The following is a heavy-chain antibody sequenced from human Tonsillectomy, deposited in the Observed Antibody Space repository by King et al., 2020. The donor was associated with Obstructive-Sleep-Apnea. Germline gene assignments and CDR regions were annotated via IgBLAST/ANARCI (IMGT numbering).Heavy chain of an antibody. CDR1: GGAFSAYY. D-gene: IGHD1-26*01. CDR3: ARVLGAAGPDYYFDY. Sequence: VKLQQWGAGLLKPSETLSLTCAVYGGAFSAYYLGWIRQPPGKGLEWFGEINHSGSTNWHSSLKSRVTLAVDTSRNQFSLKLHAVTAADTAVYYCARVLGAAGPDYYFDYWGQGTLVTVSS. V-gene: IGHV4-34*01. J-gene: IGHJ4*02. CDR2: INHSGST.